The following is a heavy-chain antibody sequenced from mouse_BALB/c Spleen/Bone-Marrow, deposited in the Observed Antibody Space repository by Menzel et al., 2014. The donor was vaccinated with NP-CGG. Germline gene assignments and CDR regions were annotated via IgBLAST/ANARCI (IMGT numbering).Heavy chain of an antibody. CDR3: ARWDDYASDY. D-gene: IGHD2-4*01. CDR1: GFNIKDTY. CDR2: IDPANGNT. J-gene: IGHJ2*01. Sequence: VQLQQSGADLVKPGASVKLSCTPSGFNIKDTYMHWVKQRPEQGLEWIGRIDPANGNTKYDPKFQGKATMTADTSSNTAYLQLSSLTSEDTAVYYCARWDDYASDYWGQGTTLTVSS. V-gene: IGHV14-3*02.